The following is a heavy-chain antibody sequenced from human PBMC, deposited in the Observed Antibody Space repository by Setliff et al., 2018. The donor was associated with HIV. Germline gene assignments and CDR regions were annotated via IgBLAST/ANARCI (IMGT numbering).Heavy chain of an antibody. Sequence: GGSLRLSCAASGFSFGDYYMSWVRQAPGKGLEWISYISRSGSSIYYADSVKGRSTISRDNAKNSLYLQMNSLRAEDTAVYYCAKGGHYSHFDYWGQGSQVTVSS. CDR3: AKGGHYSHFDY. CDR1: GFSFGDYY. CDR2: ISRSGSSI. D-gene: IGHD2-21*01. V-gene: IGHV3-11*04. J-gene: IGHJ4*02.